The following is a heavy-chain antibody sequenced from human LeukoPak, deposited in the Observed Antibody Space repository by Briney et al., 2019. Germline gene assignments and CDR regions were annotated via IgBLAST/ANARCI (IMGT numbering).Heavy chain of an antibody. CDR3: ATYRQVLLPFES. CDR2: VRYDGSKK. CDR1: GFTFSTYG. Sequence: GGSLRLSCAASGFTFSTYGMHWVRQAPGKGLEWVAFVRYDGSKKYYTNSVKGRFTISRDNSKNTLYLQMNSLRAEDTAIYYCATYRQVLLPFESWGQGTLVTVSS. V-gene: IGHV3-30*02. J-gene: IGHJ4*02. D-gene: IGHD2-8*02.